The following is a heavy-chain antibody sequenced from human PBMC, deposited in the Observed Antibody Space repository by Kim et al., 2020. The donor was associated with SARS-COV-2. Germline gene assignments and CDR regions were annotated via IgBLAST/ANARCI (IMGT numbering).Heavy chain of an antibody. V-gene: IGHV3-48*02. D-gene: IGHD6-19*01. CDR3: ARALNAVAGISPFYY. CDR1: GFTFSSYS. J-gene: IGHJ4*02. CDR2: ISSSSSTI. Sequence: GGSLRLSCAASGFTFSSYSMNWVRQAPGKGLEWVSYISSSSSTIYYADSVKGRFTISRDNAKNSLYLQMNSLRDEDTAVYYCARALNAVAGISPFYYWGQGTLVTVSS.